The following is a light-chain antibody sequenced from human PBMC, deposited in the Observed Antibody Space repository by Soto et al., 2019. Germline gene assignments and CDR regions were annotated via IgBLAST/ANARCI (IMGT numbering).Light chain of an antibody. CDR1: ENIRNY. CDR3: QQSLRSPQS. Sequence: DIQMTQSPSSLSASVGDRVTITCRASENIRNYLNWYQQKLGKAPKLLISAALSLQSGVPSRFSGSGSGTVFTLNITSRQPEDFATYYCQQSLRSPQSFGQGTKLEIK. V-gene: IGKV1-39*01. J-gene: IGKJ2*03. CDR2: AAL.